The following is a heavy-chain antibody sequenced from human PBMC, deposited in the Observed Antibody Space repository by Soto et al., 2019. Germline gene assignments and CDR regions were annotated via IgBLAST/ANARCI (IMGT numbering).Heavy chain of an antibody. J-gene: IGHJ4*02. CDR2: ISAYNGNT. CDR1: GYTFTSYG. V-gene: IGHV1-18*01. CDR3: ARDSSPPEH. Sequence: QVQLVQSGAEVKKPGASVKVSCKASGYTFTSYGISWVRQAPGQGREWMGWISAYNGNTNEAQKLQGRVTMPTDTSTSTAYTEPRSLRSDHTVVYYCARDSSPPEHWGQGTLVTVSS.